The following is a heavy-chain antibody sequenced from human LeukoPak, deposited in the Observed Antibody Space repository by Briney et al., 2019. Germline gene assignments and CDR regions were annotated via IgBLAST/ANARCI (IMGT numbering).Heavy chain of an antibody. CDR1: GGSFSGYY. J-gene: IGHJ6*02. V-gene: IGHV4-34*09. Sequence: SETLSLTCAVYGGSFSGYYWSWIRQPRGKGLEWIGEINHSGSTNYNPSLKSRVTISVDTSKNQFSLKLSSVTAADTAVYYCARDLFYYGMDVWGQGTTITVSS. CDR2: INHSGST. CDR3: ARDLFYYGMDV. D-gene: IGHD3-10*01.